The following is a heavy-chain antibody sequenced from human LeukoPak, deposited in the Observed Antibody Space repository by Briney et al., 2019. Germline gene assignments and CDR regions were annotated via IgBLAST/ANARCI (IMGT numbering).Heavy chain of an antibody. D-gene: IGHD3-22*01. CDR2: ISYDGSNK. Sequence: GGSLRLSCAASGFTFSSYAMHWVRQAPGKGLEWVAVISYDGSNKYYADSVKGRFTISRDNSKNTLYPQMNSLRAEDTAVYYCARDKFDYDSSGYYDWGQGTLVTVSS. CDR3: ARDKFDYDSSGYYD. CDR1: GFTFSSYA. J-gene: IGHJ4*02. V-gene: IGHV3-30-3*01.